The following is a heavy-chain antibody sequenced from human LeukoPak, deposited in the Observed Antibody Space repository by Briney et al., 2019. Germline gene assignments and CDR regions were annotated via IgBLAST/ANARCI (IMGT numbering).Heavy chain of an antibody. V-gene: IGHV3-53*01. CDR3: AKQLGYCSDGSCYFPY. CDR2: IYSSGST. Sequence: HPGESLRLSCAASGFNVSNNYMTWVRQAPGKGLEWVSLIYSSGSTYYADSVKGRFTISRDNSKNTLYLQVNSLRAEDTAVYYCAKQLGYCSDGSCYFPYWGQGTLVTVSS. CDR1: GFNVSNNY. D-gene: IGHD2-15*01. J-gene: IGHJ4*02.